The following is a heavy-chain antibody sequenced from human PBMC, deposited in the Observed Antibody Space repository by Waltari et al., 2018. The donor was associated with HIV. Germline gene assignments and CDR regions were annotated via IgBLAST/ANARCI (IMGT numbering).Heavy chain of an antibody. J-gene: IGHJ4*02. V-gene: IGHV1-69*12. CDR1: GGTFSSYA. CDR3: ARDDPSGYQHY. CDR2: IIPIFGTA. Sequence: QVQLVQSGAEGKKPGSSVKVSCKVAGGTFSSYAISWVRQAPGQGLEWMGGIIPIFGTANDAQKFKGRVTITADESTSTAYMELSSLRSEDTAVYYCARDDPSGYQHYWGQGTLVTVSS. D-gene: IGHD3-22*01.